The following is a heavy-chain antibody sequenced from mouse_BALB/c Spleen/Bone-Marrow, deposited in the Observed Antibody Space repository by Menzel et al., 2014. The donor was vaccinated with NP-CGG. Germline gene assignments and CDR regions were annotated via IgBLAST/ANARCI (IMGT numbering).Heavy chain of an antibody. J-gene: IGHJ4*01. CDR2: ISGVSSTI. CDR3: ARSTWSYYNGMDY. V-gene: IGHV5-17*02. CDR1: GFTFSNFG. D-gene: IGHD1-1*01. Sequence: EVMLVESGGGLVQPGGSRKLSCAASGFTFSNFGIHWVRQAPEKGLEWVAYISGVSSTIYYADTVKGRFTISRDNPKSTLFLQMTSLRSEDTAMYYCARSTWSYYNGMDYWGQGTSVSVSS.